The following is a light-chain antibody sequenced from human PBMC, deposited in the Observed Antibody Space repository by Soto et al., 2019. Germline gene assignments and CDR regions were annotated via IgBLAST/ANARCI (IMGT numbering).Light chain of an antibody. CDR2: SAS. CDR1: QDISTW. CDR3: QHANSFLFT. V-gene: IGKV1-12*01. J-gene: IGKJ3*01. Sequence: DIQMTQSPSSVSASVGDRVTITCRASQDISTWLAWYQHKPGRAPKLLIYSASSLQSGVPSRFSGSGSATDFSLTISSLQPEDFATYYCQHANSFLFTFGPGTKVDIK.